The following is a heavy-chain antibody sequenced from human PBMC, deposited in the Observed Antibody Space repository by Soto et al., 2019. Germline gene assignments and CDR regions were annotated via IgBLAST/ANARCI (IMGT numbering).Heavy chain of an antibody. Sequence: PGGSLRLSCAASGFTFSSYGMHWVRRAPGKGLEWVAVISYDGSNKYYADSVKGRFTISRDNSKNTLYLQMNSLRAEDTAVYYCAKDQGYNMRQLVPLYYGMDVWGQGTTVTVSS. CDR1: GFTFSSYG. CDR2: ISYDGSNK. D-gene: IGHD6-13*01. J-gene: IGHJ6*02. V-gene: IGHV3-30*18. CDR3: AKDQGYNMRQLVPLYYGMDV.